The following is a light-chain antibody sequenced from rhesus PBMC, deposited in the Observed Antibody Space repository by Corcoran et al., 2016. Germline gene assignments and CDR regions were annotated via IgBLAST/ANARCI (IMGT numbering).Light chain of an antibody. CDR1: QSVSSS. CDR2: GAS. CDR3: QQYSNWYS. V-gene: IGKV3-42*03. J-gene: IGKJ2*01. Sequence: EIVMTQSPATLSLSPGERATLSCRASQSVSSSLAWYQQKPGQAPRLLTYGASSRATGIPDRFSGSGSGTEFTLTISSLEPEEFAVYYCQQYSNWYSFGQGTKVEIK.